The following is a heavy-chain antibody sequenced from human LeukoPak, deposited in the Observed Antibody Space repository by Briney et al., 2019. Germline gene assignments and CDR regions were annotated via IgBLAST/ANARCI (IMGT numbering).Heavy chain of an antibody. CDR3: ARLGRRVDP. CDR1: GASFSGYY. Sequence: SETLSLTCAVYGASFSGYYWSWIRQPPGKGLEWIGEINHSGSTNYNPSLKSRVTISVDTSKNQFSLKLSSVTAADTAVYYCARLGRRVDPWGQGTLVTVSS. D-gene: IGHD2-15*01. CDR2: INHSGST. V-gene: IGHV4-34*01. J-gene: IGHJ5*02.